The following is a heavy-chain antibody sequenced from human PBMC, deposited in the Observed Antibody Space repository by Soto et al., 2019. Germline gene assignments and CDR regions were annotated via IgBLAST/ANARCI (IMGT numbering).Heavy chain of an antibody. CDR3: ARDSLYYDILTGSTAHTGFDP. D-gene: IGHD3-9*01. CDR1: VGSISSYY. Sequence: PSETLSLTCTVSVGSISSYYWIWTLQPPVKVLDCIVYIYYSGSTNYNPSLKSRVTISVDTSKNQFSLKLSSVTAADTAVYYCARDSLYYDILTGSTAHTGFDPWGQGTLVTVSS. J-gene: IGHJ5*02. CDR2: IYYSGST. V-gene: IGHV4-59*01.